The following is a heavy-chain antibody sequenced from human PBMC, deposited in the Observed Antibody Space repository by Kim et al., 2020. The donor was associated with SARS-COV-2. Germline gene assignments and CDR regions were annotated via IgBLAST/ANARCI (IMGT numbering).Heavy chain of an antibody. CDR1: GGSISSYY. J-gene: IGHJ2*01. Sequence: SETLSLTCTVSGGSISSYYWSWIRQPAGKGLEWIGRIYTSGSTNYNPSLKSRVTMSVDTSKNQFSLKLSSVTAADTAVYYCARDQEKGPLLEWFPIIPLWYFDLWGRGTLVTVSS. V-gene: IGHV4-4*07. CDR3: ARDQEKGPLLEWFPIIPLWYFDL. CDR2: IYTSGST. D-gene: IGHD3-3*01.